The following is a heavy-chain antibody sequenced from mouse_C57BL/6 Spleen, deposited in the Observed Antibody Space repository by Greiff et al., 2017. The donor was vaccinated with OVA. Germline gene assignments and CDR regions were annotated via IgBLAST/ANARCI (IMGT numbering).Heavy chain of an antibody. J-gene: IGHJ3*01. D-gene: IGHD1-1*01. Sequence: EVQLQQSGAELVKPGASVKLSCTASGFNIKDYYMHWVKQRTEQGLEWIGRIDPKDGDTKYDPKFQGKATITADTSSNTDYLQLSSLTSEDTAVYYCARYYSSSHAYWGQGTLVTVSA. CDR1: GFNIKDYY. V-gene: IGHV14-2*01. CDR3: ARYYSSSHAY. CDR2: IDPKDGDT.